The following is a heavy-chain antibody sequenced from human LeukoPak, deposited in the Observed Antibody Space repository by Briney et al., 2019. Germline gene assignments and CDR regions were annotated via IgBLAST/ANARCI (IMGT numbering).Heavy chain of an antibody. D-gene: IGHD3-10*01. Sequence: ASVKVSCKASGGTFSSYAISWVRQAPGQGLEWMGGIIPIFGTANYAQKFQGRVTITADESTSTAYMELSSLRSKDTAVYYCARAPGYGSGSYYNPSWFDPWGQGTLVTVSS. V-gene: IGHV1-69*13. CDR3: ARAPGYGSGSYYNPSWFDP. J-gene: IGHJ5*02. CDR1: GGTFSSYA. CDR2: IIPIFGTA.